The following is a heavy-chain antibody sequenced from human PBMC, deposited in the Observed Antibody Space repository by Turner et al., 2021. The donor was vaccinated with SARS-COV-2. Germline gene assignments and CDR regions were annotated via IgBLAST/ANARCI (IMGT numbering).Heavy chain of an antibody. Sequence: QLQLQDSFPGLVKPSETLSLACTLSGGCISRSPFYWGWVRQPPGKGMEWVGAIYYCGNTYYNPSLKSRLTISFDRSRNQFSVRLRSVTAADTAVYYCVRLPDYDILTKWGQGTLVTVSS. CDR2: IYYCGNT. D-gene: IGHD3-9*01. J-gene: IGHJ4*02. V-gene: IGHV4-39*01. CDR3: VRLPDYDILTK. CDR1: GGCISRSPFY.